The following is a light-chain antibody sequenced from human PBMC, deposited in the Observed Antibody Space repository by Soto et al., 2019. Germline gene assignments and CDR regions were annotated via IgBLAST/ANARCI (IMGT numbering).Light chain of an antibody. CDR1: SSDVPGSNS. Sequence: QPASVSASRGQSITISCTGTSSDVPGSNSVSWYQQHPGKAPILIIFDVFKRPSGVSDRFSASKSGNTASLTISGLQAEDEADYYCSSYITSAIVVFGGGTKLTVL. CDR3: SSYITSAIVV. V-gene: IGLV2-14*01. J-gene: IGLJ2*01. CDR2: DVF.